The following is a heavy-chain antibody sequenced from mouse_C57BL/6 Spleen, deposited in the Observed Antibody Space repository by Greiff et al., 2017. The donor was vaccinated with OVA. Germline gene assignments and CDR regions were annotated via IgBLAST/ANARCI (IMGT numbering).Heavy chain of an antibody. D-gene: IGHD1-1*01. Sequence: EVQLQQSGPELVKPGASVKISCKASGYSFTGYYMNWVKQSPEKSLEWIGEINPSTGGTTYNQKFKAKATLTVDKSSSTAYMQLKSLTSEDSAVYYCARGIMDYGSSPSGYWGQGTTLTVSS. CDR2: INPSTGGT. CDR1: GYSFTGYY. CDR3: ARGIMDYGSSPSGY. J-gene: IGHJ2*01. V-gene: IGHV1-42*01.